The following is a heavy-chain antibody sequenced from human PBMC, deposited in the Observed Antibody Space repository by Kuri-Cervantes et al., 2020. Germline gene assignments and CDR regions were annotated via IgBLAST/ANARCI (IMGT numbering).Heavy chain of an antibody. V-gene: IGHV3-23*01. D-gene: IGHD3-3*01. Sequence: GGSLRLSCAASGFTFSSYAMSWVRQAPGKWLEWVSAISGSGGSTYYADSVKGRFTISRDNSKNTLYLQMNSLRAEDTAVYYCAKDRNPTIFGVVIGFGFDPWGQGTLGTVSS. CDR2: ISGSGGST. CDR1: GFTFSSYA. CDR3: AKDRNPTIFGVVIGFGFDP. J-gene: IGHJ5*02.